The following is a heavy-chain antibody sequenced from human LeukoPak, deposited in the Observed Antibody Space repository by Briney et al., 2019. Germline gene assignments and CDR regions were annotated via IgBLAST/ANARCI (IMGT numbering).Heavy chain of an antibody. V-gene: IGHV4-61*02. J-gene: IGHJ4*02. Sequence: PSETLSLTCTVSGGSISSGSYSWSWIRQPAGKGLEWIGRIYTSGSTNYNPSLKSRVTISVDTSKNQFSLKLSSVTAADTAVYYCARDGYYYDSSGYSVWGQGTLVTVSS. D-gene: IGHD3-22*01. CDR3: ARDGYYYDSSGYSV. CDR1: GGSISSGSYS. CDR2: IYTSGST.